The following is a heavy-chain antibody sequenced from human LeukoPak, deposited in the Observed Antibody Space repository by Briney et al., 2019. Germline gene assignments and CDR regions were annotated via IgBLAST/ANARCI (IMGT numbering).Heavy chain of an antibody. V-gene: IGHV3-23*01. D-gene: IGHD6-19*01. CDR1: GFTFSSYA. Sequence: GGSLRLSCAASGFTFSSYAMSWVRQAPGKGLEWVSAISGSGGSTYYADSVKGRFTISRDNSKNTLYLQMNSLRAEDTAVYYCATHRFIAVAGTGYWGQGTLVTVSS. CDR3: ATHRFIAVAGTGY. CDR2: ISGSGGST. J-gene: IGHJ4*02.